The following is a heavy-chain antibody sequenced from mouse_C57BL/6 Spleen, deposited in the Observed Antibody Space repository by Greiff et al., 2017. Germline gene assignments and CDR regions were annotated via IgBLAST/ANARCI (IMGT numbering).Heavy chain of an antibody. CDR3: ASGGDLDY. V-gene: IGHV1-69*01. Sequence: QVQLQQPGAELVMPGASVKLSCKASGYTFTSYWMHWVKQRPGQGLEWIGEIDPSDSYTNYNQKFKGKSTLTVDKSSSTAYMQLSSLTSEDSAVYSRASGGDLDYWGQGTTLTVSS. CDR1: GYTFTSYW. J-gene: IGHJ2*01. CDR2: IDPSDSYT.